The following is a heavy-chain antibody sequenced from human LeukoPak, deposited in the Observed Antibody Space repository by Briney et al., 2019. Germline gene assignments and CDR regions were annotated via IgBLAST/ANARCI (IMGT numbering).Heavy chain of an antibody. Sequence: GGSLRLSCAASGFTFSSYWMHWVRQAPGKGLVWVSRINPDGATTSYADSVKGRFTISRDNAKNTVDLQMNSLRGEDTAVYYCARDAGDCGGDCPRWFDPWGQGILVTVSS. J-gene: IGHJ5*02. CDR2: INPDGATT. V-gene: IGHV3-74*01. D-gene: IGHD2-21*02. CDR1: GFTFSSYW. CDR3: ARDAGDCGGDCPRWFDP.